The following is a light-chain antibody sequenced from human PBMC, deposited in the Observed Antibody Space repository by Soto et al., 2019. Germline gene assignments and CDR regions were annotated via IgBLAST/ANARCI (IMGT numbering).Light chain of an antibody. Sequence: QSALTQPPSASGSPGQSVTISCTGTSSDVGAYNYVSWYQQHAGKAPKLVIYEVTKRPSGVPDRFSGSKSANTASLTVSGLQAEDEADCYCSSCASSNTWVFGGGTKLTVL. V-gene: IGLV2-8*01. CDR1: SSDVGAYNY. J-gene: IGLJ3*02. CDR3: SSCASSNTWV. CDR2: EVT.